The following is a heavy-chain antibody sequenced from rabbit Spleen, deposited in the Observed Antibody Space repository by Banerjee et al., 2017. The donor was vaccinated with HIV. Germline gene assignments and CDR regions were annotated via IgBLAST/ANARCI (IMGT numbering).Heavy chain of an antibody. CDR1: GFTVSTVYW. CDR2: IYAASNGGT. CDR3: ARAAYDDGGYAYVAAFNL. D-gene: IGHD6-1*01. J-gene: IGHJ4*01. Sequence: QSLEESGGGLVKPGASLKLSCTVSGFTVSTVYWICWVRQAPGKGLEWIGCIYAASNGGTYYANWAKGRFTISKPSSTTVTLQMTSLTAADTATYFCARAAYDDGGYAYVAAFNLWGQGTLVTVS. V-gene: IGHV1S40*01.